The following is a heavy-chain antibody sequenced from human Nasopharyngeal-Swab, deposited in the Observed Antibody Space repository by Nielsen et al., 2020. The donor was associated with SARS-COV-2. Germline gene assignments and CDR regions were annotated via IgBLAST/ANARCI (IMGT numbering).Heavy chain of an antibody. D-gene: IGHD4-17*01. Sequence: GSLRLSCTVSGGSISMYYGGWIRQPPGKGLEWIGYIYYSGSTNYNPCLKSRVTISVDTSKNQFSLKLSSVTAADTAVYYCAREAGDSGLDYWGQGTLVTVSS. CDR2: IYYSGST. J-gene: IGHJ4*02. V-gene: IGHV4-59*01. CDR1: GGSISMYY. CDR3: AREAGDSGLDY.